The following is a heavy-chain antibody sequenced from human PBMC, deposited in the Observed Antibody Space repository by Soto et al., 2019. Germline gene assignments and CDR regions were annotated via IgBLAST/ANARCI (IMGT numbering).Heavy chain of an antibody. D-gene: IGHD2-8*02. CDR2: IIPILGIA. V-gene: IGHV1-69*02. CDR3: ARSPLVGPGGFDN. CDR1: GGTFSSYT. J-gene: IGHJ4*02. Sequence: GASVKVSCKASGGTFSSYTISWVRQAPGQGLEWMGRIIPILGIANYAQKFQGRVTITADKSTSTAYKELSSLRSEDTAVYYCARSPLVGPGGFDNWGQGTLVTVSS.